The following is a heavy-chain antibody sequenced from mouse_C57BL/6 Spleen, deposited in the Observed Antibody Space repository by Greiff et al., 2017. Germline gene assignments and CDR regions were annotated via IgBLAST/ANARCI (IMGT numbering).Heavy chain of an antibody. Sequence: VQLQQSGAELATPGASVKLSCKASGYTFTSYWLHWVKQRPGQGLEWIGYINPSSGYTKYNQKFKDKATLTADKSSSTAYMQLSSLTSEYSAVYYGANYGSSYYFDYWGRGTTLTVSS. CDR2: INPSSGYT. CDR1: GYTFTSYW. V-gene: IGHV1-7*01. J-gene: IGHJ2*01. CDR3: ANYGSSYYFDY. D-gene: IGHD1-1*01.